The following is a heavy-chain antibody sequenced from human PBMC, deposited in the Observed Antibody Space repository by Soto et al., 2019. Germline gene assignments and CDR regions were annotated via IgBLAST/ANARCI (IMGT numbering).Heavy chain of an antibody. CDR3: AAGLDHQKVGY. D-gene: IGHD2-2*01. Sequence: QVRLQESGPGLVKPSETLSLTCTVSGGSTSSSYWNWVRQPPGKRPEWIGCIYSTGNNRSNPSHKRRVTISRATTNNQFSLELTSVTAADTAMYFCAAGLDHQKVGYWGQGTLVTVS. CDR1: GGSTSSSY. CDR2: IYSTGNN. V-gene: IGHV4-59*01. J-gene: IGHJ4*02.